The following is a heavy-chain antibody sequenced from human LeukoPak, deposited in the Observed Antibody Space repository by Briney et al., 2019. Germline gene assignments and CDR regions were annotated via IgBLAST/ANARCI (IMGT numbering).Heavy chain of an antibody. Sequence: GGSLRLSCAASVFTVSSNYMSWVRQAPGKGLEWVSVTYSGGSTYYADSAKGRFTISRDNSKNTLYLQMNSLRAEDTAVYYCAREDGVGDAFDIWGQGTMVTVSS. CDR2: TYSGGST. CDR1: VFTVSSNY. D-gene: IGHD4-17*01. V-gene: IGHV3-53*01. J-gene: IGHJ3*02. CDR3: AREDGVGDAFDI.